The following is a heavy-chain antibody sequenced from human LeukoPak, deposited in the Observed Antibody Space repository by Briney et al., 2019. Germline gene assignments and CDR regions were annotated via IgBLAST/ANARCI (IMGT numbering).Heavy chain of an antibody. Sequence: PSETLSLTCTVSGGSISSGDYYWSWIRQPPGKGLEWIGYIYYSGSTYYNPSLKSRVTISVDTSKNQFSLKLSSVTDADTAVYYCARGYGDYYYYGMDVWGKGTTVTVSS. J-gene: IGHJ6*04. CDR2: IYYSGST. V-gene: IGHV4-30-4*01. CDR3: ARGYGDYYYYGMDV. D-gene: IGHD4-17*01. CDR1: GGSISSGDYY.